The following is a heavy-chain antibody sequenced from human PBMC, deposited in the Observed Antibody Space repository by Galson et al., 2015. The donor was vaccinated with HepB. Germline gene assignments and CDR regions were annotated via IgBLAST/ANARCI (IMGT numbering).Heavy chain of an antibody. CDR2: ISYDGSNK. J-gene: IGHJ4*02. CDR1: GFTFSSYG. V-gene: IGHV3-30*03. Sequence: SLRLSCAASGFTFSSYGMHWVRQAPGKGLEWVAVISYDGSNKYYADSVKGRFTISRDNSKNSLYLQMNSLRAEDTAVYYCARDDYSKFTYYFDYWGQGTLVTVSS. D-gene: IGHD4-11*01. CDR3: ARDDYSKFTYYFDY.